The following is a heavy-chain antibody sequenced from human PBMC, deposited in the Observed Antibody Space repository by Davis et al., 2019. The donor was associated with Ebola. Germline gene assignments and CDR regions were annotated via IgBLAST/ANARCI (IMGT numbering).Heavy chain of an antibody. CDR2: IKSKTDGGTT. CDR1: GFTFSTAW. J-gene: IGHJ4*02. Sequence: PGGSLRLSCAASGFTFSTAWMSWVRQAPGKGLEWVGRIKSKTDGGTTDYGAPVKGRFTISRDDSKKTLYLQMNSLKSEDTAVYYCITEIRVEVYSDYWGQGTLVTVSS. CDR3: ITEIRVEVYSDY. V-gene: IGHV3-15*01. D-gene: IGHD2-15*01.